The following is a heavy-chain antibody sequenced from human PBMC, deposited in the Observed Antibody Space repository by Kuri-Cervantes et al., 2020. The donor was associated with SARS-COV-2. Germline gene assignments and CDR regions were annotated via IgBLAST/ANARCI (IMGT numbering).Heavy chain of an antibody. J-gene: IGHJ3*02. CDR3: ARSTPSRRLVVISQGGAFDI. CDR2: INPNSGGT. V-gene: IGHV1-2*04. CDR1: GYTFTGYY. Sequence: ASVKVSCKASGYTFTGYYMHWVRQAPGRGLEWMGWINPNSGGTNYAQKFQGWVTMTRDTSISTVYMELSRLRSDDTAVYYCARSTPSRRLVVISQGGAFDIWGQGTMVTVSS. D-gene: IGHD3-22*01.